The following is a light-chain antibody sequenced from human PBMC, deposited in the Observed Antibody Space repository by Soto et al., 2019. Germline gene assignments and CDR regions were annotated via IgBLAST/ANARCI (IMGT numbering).Light chain of an antibody. Sequence: IVLTQSPGTLSLSPGDRATLSCRASQSISRGYLAWFQQKVGQAPRLLIYGASSRAACITDRFSGSGSGTDFTLTILRLAPDDFAVYYFHPSVTPPYTFGQGTQLEIK. V-gene: IGKV3-20*01. CDR1: QSISRGY. CDR2: GAS. CDR3: HPSVTPPYT. J-gene: IGKJ2*01.